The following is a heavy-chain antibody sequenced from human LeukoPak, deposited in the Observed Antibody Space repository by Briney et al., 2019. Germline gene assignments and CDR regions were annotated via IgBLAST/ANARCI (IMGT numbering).Heavy chain of an antibody. D-gene: IGHD4-17*01. CDR3: ARGYTTVTYLFDY. CDR2: ISSSSSYI. CDR1: GFTFSSYS. V-gene: IGHV3-21*01. Sequence: GGSLRLSCAASGFTFSSYSMNWVRQAPGKGLEWVSSISSSSSYIYYADSVKGRFTISRDNAKNSLYLQMNSLRAEDTAVYYCARGYTTVTYLFDYWGQGTLVTVSS. J-gene: IGHJ4*02.